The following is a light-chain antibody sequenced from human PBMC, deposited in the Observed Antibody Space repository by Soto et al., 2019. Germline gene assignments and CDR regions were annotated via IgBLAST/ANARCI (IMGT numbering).Light chain of an antibody. J-gene: IGKJ1*01. Sequence: EVVLPQSPATVSLSPGERATLSGRASQSVYTYLAWYQQKPGQAHRLLIYGASSRATGIPDRFSGSGSGTDFTLTISRLEPEDFAVYYCQQYGSSRWTVGQGTKVDIK. CDR2: GAS. CDR1: QSVYTY. CDR3: QQYGSSRWT. V-gene: IGKV3-20*01.